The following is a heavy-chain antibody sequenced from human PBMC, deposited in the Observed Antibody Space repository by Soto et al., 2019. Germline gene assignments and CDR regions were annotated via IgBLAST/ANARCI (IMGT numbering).Heavy chain of an antibody. Sequence: PGGSLRLSCTASGFSLSSYNMNWVRQAQGKGLEWISYISITNAIYYADSVKGRFTVSRDNGKSSLYLQMNNLRAEDTAVYYCVRDKDWAFDYWGQGTLVTVSS. D-gene: IGHD3-9*01. V-gene: IGHV3-48*01. CDR2: ISITNAI. CDR3: VRDKDWAFDY. J-gene: IGHJ4*02. CDR1: GFSLSSYN.